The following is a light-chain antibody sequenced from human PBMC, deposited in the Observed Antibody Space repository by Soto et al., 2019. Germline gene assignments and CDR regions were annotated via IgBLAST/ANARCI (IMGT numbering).Light chain of an antibody. J-gene: IGLJ2*01. V-gene: IGLV1-40*01. CDR3: QSYDNSLSGRGLI. CDR1: SSNIGAGYD. Sequence: QSVLTQPPSVSGAPGQRVTISCIGSSSNIGAGYDVHWYQKFPGTAPKLLIYGKNNRPSGVPDRFSGSMSGTSASLAITGLQAEDEADYYCQSYDNSLSGRGLIFGGGTKLTVL. CDR2: GKN.